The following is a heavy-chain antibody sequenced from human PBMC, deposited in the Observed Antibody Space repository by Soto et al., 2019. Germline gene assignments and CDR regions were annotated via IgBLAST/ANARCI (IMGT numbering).Heavy chain of an antibody. CDR2: IYRTGST. J-gene: IGHJ4*02. D-gene: IGHD1-7*01. CDR1: GGTFTSNNW. Sequence: KTSETLSLTCAVSGGTFTSNNWWTWVRQPPGQGLEWIGEIYRTGSTNYNPSLKSRVTISLDQSENQFYLKVTSLTAADTAVYYCESRDPGTSVDYWGQGTLVTVSS. CDR3: ESRDPGTSVDY. V-gene: IGHV4-4*02.